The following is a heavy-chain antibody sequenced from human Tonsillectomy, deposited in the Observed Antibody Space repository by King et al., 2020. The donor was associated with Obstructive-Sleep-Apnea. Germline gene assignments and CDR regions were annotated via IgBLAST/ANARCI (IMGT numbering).Heavy chain of an antibody. D-gene: IGHD4-17*01. CDR2: IKRKTDDGPT. Sequence: VQLVESGGGLVKHGGSLRLSCAASGLTFSNAWMSWVRQAPGKGLEWVGRIKRKTDDGPTDYAAPVKGRFTISRDDSKNTLFLQMNALKTEDTAVYYCTTDPGDYADYWGQGTLVTVSS. J-gene: IGHJ4*02. CDR1: GLTFSNAW. CDR3: TTDPGDYADY. V-gene: IGHV3-15*01.